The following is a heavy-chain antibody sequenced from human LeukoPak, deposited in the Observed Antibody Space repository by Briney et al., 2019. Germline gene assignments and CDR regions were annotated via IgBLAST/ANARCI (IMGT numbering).Heavy chain of an antibody. CDR3: AATTVTAEYYFDY. D-gene: IGHD4-17*01. Sequence: ASVKVSCKASGGTFSSYAISWVRQAPGQGLEWMGGIIPIFGTANYAQKFQGRDTITTDESTGTAYMELSSLRSEDTAVYYCAATTVTAEYYFDYWGQGTLVTVSS. CDR1: GGTFSSYA. J-gene: IGHJ4*02. CDR2: IIPIFGTA. V-gene: IGHV1-69*05.